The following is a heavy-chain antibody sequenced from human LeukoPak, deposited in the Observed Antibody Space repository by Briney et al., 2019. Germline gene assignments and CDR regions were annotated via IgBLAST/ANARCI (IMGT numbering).Heavy chain of an antibody. Sequence: GGSLRLSCAASGFTFSSYSMNWVRQAPGKGLEWVSSISSSSSYIYYADSVKGRFTISRDHAKNSLYLQMNSLRAEDTAVYYCARDEGGSGWYRSYWYFDLWGRGTLVTVSS. J-gene: IGHJ2*01. D-gene: IGHD6-19*01. CDR2: ISSSSSYI. CDR1: GFTFSSYS. CDR3: ARDEGGSGWYRSYWYFDL. V-gene: IGHV3-21*01.